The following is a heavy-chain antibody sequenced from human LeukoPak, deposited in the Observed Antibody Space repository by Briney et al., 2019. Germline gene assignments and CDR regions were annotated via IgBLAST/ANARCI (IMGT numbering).Heavy chain of an antibody. D-gene: IGHD3-22*01. Sequence: SQTLSLTCAVSGGSISSGGYSWSWIRQPPGKGLEWIGYIYHSGSTYYNPSLKSRVTISVDRSKNQFSLKLSSVTAADTAVYYCARDSSGSFDYWGQGTLVTVSS. V-gene: IGHV4-30-2*01. J-gene: IGHJ4*02. CDR2: IYHSGST. CDR1: GGSISSGGYS. CDR3: ARDSSGSFDY.